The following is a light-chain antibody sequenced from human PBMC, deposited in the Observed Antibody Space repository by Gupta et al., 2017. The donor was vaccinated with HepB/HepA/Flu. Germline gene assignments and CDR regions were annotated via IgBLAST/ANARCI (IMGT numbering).Light chain of an antibody. V-gene: IGKV3-20*01. Sequence: ELVLPHPPGTLSLSPGERATLSCRGSQSVSSSYLAWYQQKPGQAPKLLIYGASSRATGIPDRFSGSGSGTDFTLTISRLEPEDFAVYYCQQYGSSSITFGRGTQLEIK. CDR1: QSVSSSY. CDR3: QQYGSSSIT. J-gene: IGKJ5*01. CDR2: GAS.